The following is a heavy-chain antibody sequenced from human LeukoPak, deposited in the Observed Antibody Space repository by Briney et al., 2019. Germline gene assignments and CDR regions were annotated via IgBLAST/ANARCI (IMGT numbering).Heavy chain of an antibody. D-gene: IGHD3-10*01. V-gene: IGHV4-4*07. CDR3: ARDRGELYDY. J-gene: IGHJ4*02. CDR1: GASISDYY. CDR2: ISSSGNT. Sequence: SETLSLTCTVSGASISDYYWSWIRQPAGKGLEWIGRISSSGNTNYNPSPKSRVTMSVDTSKNQFSLKLGSVTAADTAVYYCARDRGELYDYWGQGTLVTVSS.